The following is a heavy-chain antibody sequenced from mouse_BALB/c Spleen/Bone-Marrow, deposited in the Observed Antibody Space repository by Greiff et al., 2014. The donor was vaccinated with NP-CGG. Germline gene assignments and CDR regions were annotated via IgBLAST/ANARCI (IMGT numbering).Heavy chain of an antibody. CDR1: GYTFSSYW. CDR3: ARSMDY. CDR2: ILPGSGGT. Sequence: QVQLQQSGAELMKPGASVKISCKATGYTFSSYWVEWVKQRPGHGLEWIGEILPGSGGTNYNEKSKGKATFTADTSSNTAYMQLNSLTSEDSAVYYCARSMDYWGQGTSVTVSS. J-gene: IGHJ4*01. V-gene: IGHV1-9*01.